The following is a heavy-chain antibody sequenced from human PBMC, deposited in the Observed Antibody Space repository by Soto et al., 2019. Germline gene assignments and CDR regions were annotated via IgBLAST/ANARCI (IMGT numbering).Heavy chain of an antibody. Sequence: GGSLRLSCAASGFTFSTYAMSWVRQAPGKGLEWVSAISASGGETYYADSLRGRFTISRDNSINTLYLQMNSLRTEDTAVYYCAKSGSYSCQYSFDYWGQGTLVTVSS. V-gene: IGHV3-23*01. J-gene: IGHJ4*02. CDR3: AKSGSYSCQYSFDY. CDR1: GFTFSTYA. CDR2: ISASGGET. D-gene: IGHD1-26*01.